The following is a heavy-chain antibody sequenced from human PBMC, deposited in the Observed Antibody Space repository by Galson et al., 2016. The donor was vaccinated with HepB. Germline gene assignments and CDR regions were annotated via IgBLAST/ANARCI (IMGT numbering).Heavy chain of an antibody. J-gene: IGHJ5*02. CDR2: ISTRSTFT. Sequence: SLRLSCAVSGFNFSDHFMTWIHQAPGKGLEWVSYISTRSTFTYHADSVKGRFSTSRDNSKNSLYLQMTSLRVEDTAVYYCARIGGYDSWGRGTLVTVSS. CDR3: ARIGGYDS. D-gene: IGHD5-12*01. V-gene: IGHV3-11*06. CDR1: GFNFSDHF.